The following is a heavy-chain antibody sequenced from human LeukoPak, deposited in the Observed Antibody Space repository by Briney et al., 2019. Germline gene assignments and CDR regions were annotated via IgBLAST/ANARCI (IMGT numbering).Heavy chain of an antibody. V-gene: IGHV4-59*01. CDR1: GGSISSYY. D-gene: IGHD3-16*01. CDR3: ARERLRGNFDY. J-gene: IGHJ4*02. CDR2: IYYSGST. Sequence: SETLSLTCTVSGGSISSYYWSWIRQPPGKGLEWIGYIYYSGSTNYNPSLESRVTISVDTSKNQFSLKLSSVTAADTAVYYCARERLRGNFDYWGQGTLVTVSS.